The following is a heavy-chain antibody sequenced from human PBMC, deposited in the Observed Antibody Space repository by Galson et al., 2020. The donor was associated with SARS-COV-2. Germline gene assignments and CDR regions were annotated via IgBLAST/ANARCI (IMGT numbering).Heavy chain of an antibody. D-gene: IGHD6-19*01. CDR2: IRNKPSYTT. J-gene: IGHJ4*02. V-gene: IGHV3-72*01. Sequence: GESLKISCSASGFTFSDHYMDWVRQAPGKGLEWVGRIRNKPSYTTEYAASVKGRFTVSRDDSTNSVNLQMDSLRTEDTAVYYCTRVVDTSGWNVGVEWGQGTLGTVSS. CDR3: TRVVDTSGWNVGVE. CDR1: GFTFSDHY.